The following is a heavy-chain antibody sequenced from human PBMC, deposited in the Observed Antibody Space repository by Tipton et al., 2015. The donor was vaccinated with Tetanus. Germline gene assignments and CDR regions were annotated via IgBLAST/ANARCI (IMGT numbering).Heavy chain of an antibody. CDR1: GVSIRSSTYF. CDR2: IFYTGSR. J-gene: IGHJ3*02. D-gene: IGHD3-10*01. V-gene: IGHV4-39*01. Sequence: TLSLTCAVSGVSIRSSTYFWGWIRQPPGKGLEWIGHIFYTGSRHYNPSLESRVTISVDTSKNQFSLNLSSVTAADTAVYFCASPEASGRARGFDIWGQGTKVTVSP. CDR3: ASPEASGRARGFDI.